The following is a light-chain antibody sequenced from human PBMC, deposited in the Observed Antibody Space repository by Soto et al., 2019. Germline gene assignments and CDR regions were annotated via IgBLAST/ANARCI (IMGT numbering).Light chain of an antibody. CDR3: QQYLTYSPYT. CDR2: DAS. J-gene: IGKJ2*01. Sequence: DIQMTQSPSTLSASVGDRVTITCRASQSVSVWLAWYQQKPGKAPKLLISDASTLQRGVPSRFSGSGSGTDFTLIISNLQSDDFAHYYCQQYLTYSPYTFGQGTKVDIK. V-gene: IGKV1-5*01. CDR1: QSVSVW.